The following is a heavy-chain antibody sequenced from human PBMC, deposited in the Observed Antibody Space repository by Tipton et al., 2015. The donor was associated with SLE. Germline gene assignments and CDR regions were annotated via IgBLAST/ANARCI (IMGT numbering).Heavy chain of an antibody. J-gene: IGHJ4*02. Sequence: TLSLTCTVSGGSIGSYYWSWIRQPPGRRLEWIGYIYYSGSTYYYPSLKSRITISVDTSKNQFSLEVRSVTAADTAVYYCVRLRSKVLIDYWGQGTLVTVSS. V-gene: IGHV4-59*12. CDR2: IYYSGST. D-gene: IGHD2-8*01. CDR1: GGSIGSYY. CDR3: VRLRSKVLIDY.